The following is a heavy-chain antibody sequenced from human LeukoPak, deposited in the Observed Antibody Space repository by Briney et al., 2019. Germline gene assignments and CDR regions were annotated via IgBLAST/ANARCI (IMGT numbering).Heavy chain of an antibody. CDR1: GYTFTSYG. J-gene: IGHJ4*02. V-gene: IGHV1-18*01. CDR3: ARRMGGSYYERGLVF. CDR2: ISAYNGNT. D-gene: IGHD1-26*01. Sequence: ASVKVSCKASGYTFTSYGISWVRQAPGQGLEWMGWISAYNGNTNYAQKLQGRVTMTTDTSTSTAYMGLRSLRSDDAAVYYCARRMGGSYYERGLVFWGQGTLVTVSS.